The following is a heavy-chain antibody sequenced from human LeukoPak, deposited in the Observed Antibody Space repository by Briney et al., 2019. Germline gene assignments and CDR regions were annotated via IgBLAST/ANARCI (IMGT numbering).Heavy chain of an antibody. V-gene: IGHV1-2*06. J-gene: IGHJ4*02. CDR1: GYIFTAYY. CDR2: INPISGDA. Sequence: ASVKVSCKPSGYIFTAYYIHWMRQAPGQGLEWMGRINPISGDANFAQMFQDRVTMTRDTSISTVYMELSGLTSDDTAVYYCGRDRLLDYWDQGTLVTVSS. D-gene: IGHD5-12*01. CDR3: GRDRLLDY.